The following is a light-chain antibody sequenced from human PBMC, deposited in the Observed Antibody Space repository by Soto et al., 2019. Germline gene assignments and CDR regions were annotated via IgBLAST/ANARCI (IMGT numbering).Light chain of an antibody. Sequence: EIVMTQSPATLSVSPGERATLSCRASQSVGSNLAWYQQKPGQAPRLLIFGASTRATGIPARFSGSGSGTEFTLTISSLQSEDFAVYYCQQYYNWPRTFGQGTKVDIK. CDR2: GAS. CDR1: QSVGSN. CDR3: QQYYNWPRT. V-gene: IGKV3-15*01. J-gene: IGKJ1*01.